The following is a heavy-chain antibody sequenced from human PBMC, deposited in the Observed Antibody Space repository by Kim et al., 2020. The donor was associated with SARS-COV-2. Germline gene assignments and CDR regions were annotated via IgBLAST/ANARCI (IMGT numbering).Heavy chain of an antibody. V-gene: IGHV3-9*01. D-gene: IGHD4-17*01. J-gene: IGHJ4*02. CDR3: AKDIGGDYRGGNYFDY. Sequence: SVKGRFTIARDNAKNSLYLQMNSLRAEDTALYYCAKDIGGDYRGGNYFDYWGQGTLVTVSS.